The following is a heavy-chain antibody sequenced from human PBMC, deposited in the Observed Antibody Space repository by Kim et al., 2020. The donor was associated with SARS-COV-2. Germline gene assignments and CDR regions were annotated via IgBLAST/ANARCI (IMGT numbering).Heavy chain of an antibody. J-gene: IGHJ4*02. D-gene: IGHD6-13*01. V-gene: IGHV5-10-1*01. Sequence: GESLKISCKGSGYSFTSYWISWVRQMPGKGLEWMGRIDPSDSYTNYSPSFQGHVTISADKSISTAYLQWSSLKASDTAMYYCARRRGSSSWLFDYWGQGTLVTVSS. CDR3: ARRRGSSSWLFDY. CDR2: IDPSDSYT. CDR1: GYSFTSYW.